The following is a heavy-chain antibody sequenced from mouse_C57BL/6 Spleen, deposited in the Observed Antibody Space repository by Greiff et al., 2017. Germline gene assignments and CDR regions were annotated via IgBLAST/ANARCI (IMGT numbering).Heavy chain of an antibody. D-gene: IGHD2-4*01. J-gene: IGHJ3*01. CDR2: IYPGSGST. V-gene: IGHV1-55*01. CDR1: GYTFTSYW. Sequence: QVQLQQPGAELVKPGASVKMSCKASGYTFTSYWITWVKQRPGQGLEWIGDIYPGSGSTKYNEKFKGKATLTVDTSSITAYMQLSSLTSEDSAVYYCARDEGLRAWFAYWGQGTLVTVSA. CDR3: ARDEGLRAWFAY.